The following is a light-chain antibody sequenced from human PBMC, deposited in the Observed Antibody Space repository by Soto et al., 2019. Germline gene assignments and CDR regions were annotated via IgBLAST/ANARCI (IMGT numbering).Light chain of an antibody. CDR3: HQYGRSASSIT. Sequence: EIVMTQSPATLSVSPGERAILSCRTSQSISINLAWYQQKPGQAPRLLIYAASNRATGVPARFSGSWSGTEFTLTISSLQSEDFAVYYCHQYGRSASSITFGPGTKVEIK. V-gene: IGKV3-15*01. CDR2: AAS. J-gene: IGKJ3*01. CDR1: QSISIN.